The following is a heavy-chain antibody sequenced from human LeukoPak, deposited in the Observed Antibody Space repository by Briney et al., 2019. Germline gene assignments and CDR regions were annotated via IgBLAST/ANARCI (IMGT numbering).Heavy chain of an antibody. D-gene: IGHD2-21*02. J-gene: IGHJ4*02. CDR3: AREGDTYYYVAY. CDR1: GFMFSNYW. Sequence: GXXLRLSCAGSGFMFSNYWMTWVRQAPGKGLEWVANVKQDGSEKYYVDSVKGRFTISRDNAKNSLYLQMNSLRAEDTAVYYCAREGDTYYYVAYWDQGTLVTVSS. V-gene: IGHV3-7*01. CDR2: VKQDGSEK.